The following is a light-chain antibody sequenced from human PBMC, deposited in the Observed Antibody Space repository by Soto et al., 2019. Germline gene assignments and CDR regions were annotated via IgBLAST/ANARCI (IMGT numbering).Light chain of an antibody. CDR2: EVS. CDR3: SSYTSISTYVV. J-gene: IGLJ2*01. V-gene: IGLV2-14*01. CDR1: SSGIGNYNY. Sequence: QSALTQPASVSGSPGQSITISCTGTSSGIGNYNYVSWYQQHPGKAPKLMIYEVSNRPSGVSNRFSASKSGNTASLTISGLQAEDEADYFCSSYTSISTYVVFGGGTKLTVL.